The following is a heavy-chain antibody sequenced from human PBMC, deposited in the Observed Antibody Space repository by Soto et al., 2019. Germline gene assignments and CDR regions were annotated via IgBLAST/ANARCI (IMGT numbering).Heavy chain of an antibody. Sequence: ESGGGVVQPGRSLRLSCAASGFTFSSYGMHWVRQAPGKGLEWVAVISYDGSNKYYADSVKGRFTISRDNSKNTLYLQMNSLRAEDTAVYYCATQGWVSPRPLDYWGQGTLVTVSS. CDR3: ATQGWVSPRPLDY. V-gene: IGHV3-30*03. CDR2: ISYDGSNK. CDR1: GFTFSSYG. J-gene: IGHJ4*02. D-gene: IGHD1-26*01.